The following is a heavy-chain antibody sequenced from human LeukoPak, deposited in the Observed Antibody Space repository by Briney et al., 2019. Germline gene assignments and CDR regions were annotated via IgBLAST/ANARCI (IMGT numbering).Heavy chain of an antibody. CDR1: GYTFTGYY. J-gene: IGHJ4*02. CDR2: INPNSGGT. D-gene: IGHD6-19*01. CDR3: ARGRPIAVAGTRRYDY. Sequence: ASVTVSCKASGYTFTGYYMHWVRQAPGQGLEWMGWINPNSGGTNYAQKLQGRVTMTTDTSTSTAYMELRSLRSDDTAVYYCARGRPIAVAGTRRYDYWGQGTLVTVSS. V-gene: IGHV1-2*02.